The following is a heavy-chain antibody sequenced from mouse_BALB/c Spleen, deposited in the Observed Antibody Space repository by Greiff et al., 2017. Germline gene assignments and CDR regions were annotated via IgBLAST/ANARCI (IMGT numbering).Heavy chain of an antibody. CDR1: GFTFSSFG. Sequence: DVMLVESGGGLVQPGGSRKLSCAASGFTFSSFGMHWVRQAPEKGLEWVAYISSGSSTIYYADTVKGRFTISRDNPKNTLFLQMTSLRSEDTAMYYCARSEGDFYFDYWGQGTTLTVSA. V-gene: IGHV5-17*02. CDR2: ISSGSSTI. CDR3: ARSEGDFYFDY. J-gene: IGHJ2*01. D-gene: IGHD3-3*01.